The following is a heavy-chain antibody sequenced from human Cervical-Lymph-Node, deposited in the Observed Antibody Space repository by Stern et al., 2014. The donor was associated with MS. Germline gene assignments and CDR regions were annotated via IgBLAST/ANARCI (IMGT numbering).Heavy chain of an antibody. J-gene: IGHJ4*02. CDR1: GYTFTGYY. D-gene: IGHD1-26*01. CDR3: ARERALIVGATTGFDY. Sequence: VQLVQSGAEVKKPGASVKVSCTASGYTFTGYYIHWVRQAPGQGLEWKGRSHPHSGGTNYAQKFQGMVTMTRDTSISTAYMELSRLRSDDTAVYYCARERALIVGATTGFDYWGQGTLVTVSS. CDR2: SHPHSGGT. V-gene: IGHV1-2*06.